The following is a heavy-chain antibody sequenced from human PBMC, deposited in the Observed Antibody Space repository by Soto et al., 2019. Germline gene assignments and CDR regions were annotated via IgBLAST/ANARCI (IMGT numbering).Heavy chain of an antibody. CDR2: IIPIFASS. CDR3: AKDVGFQQLLFVFET. D-gene: IGHD6-13*01. J-gene: IGHJ5*02. V-gene: IGHV1-69*01. CDR1: GGTFSNFG. Sequence: QVQLVQSGAEVKKPGSSVRVSCKASGGTFSNFGFSWVRQAPGQGLEWMGGIIPIFASSNYAQKFQGRLTITADESTRTAYMDLRSLRSEDTAVYFCAKDVGFQQLLFVFETWGQGTLVTVSS.